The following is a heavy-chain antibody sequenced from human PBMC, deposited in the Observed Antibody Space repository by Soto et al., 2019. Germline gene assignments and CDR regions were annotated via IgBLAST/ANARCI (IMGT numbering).Heavy chain of an antibody. V-gene: IGHV1-18*01. J-gene: IGHJ4*02. CDR3: VRDEVTHPGVGFDY. D-gene: IGHD3-3*01. CDR2: INPYNENT. Sequence: QIQLVQSGAEVKKPGASVKVSCKASDYSFSSYAISWVRQAPGQGLEWMGWINPYNENTNYAQKFQGRISMTTDTSTSTAYMELRSLRFDDTATYYCVRDEVTHPGVGFDYWGQGTLVTVSS. CDR1: DYSFSSYA.